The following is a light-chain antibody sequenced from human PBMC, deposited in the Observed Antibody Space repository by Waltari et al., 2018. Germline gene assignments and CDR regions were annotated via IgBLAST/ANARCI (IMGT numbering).Light chain of an antibody. V-gene: IGKV3-11*01. CDR1: QSVSNT. CDR3: QQRSNWIT. Sequence: DIVLTQSPATLSLSPGERATLSCRASQSVSNTLAWFQQTPGQAPRLLIYDTSKRAAGIPARFIGSGSGTDFTLTISSLEPEDFAVYYCQQRSNWITFGQGTRLEIK. CDR2: DTS. J-gene: IGKJ5*01.